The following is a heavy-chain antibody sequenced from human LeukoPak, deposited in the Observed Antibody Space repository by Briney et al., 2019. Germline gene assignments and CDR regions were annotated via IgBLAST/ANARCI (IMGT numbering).Heavy chain of an antibody. D-gene: IGHD1-26*01. CDR3: AKKDSGSYLDAFDI. CDR2: ISGSGGST. J-gene: IGHJ3*02. Sequence: PGGSLRLSCAASGFTFSSFEMNWVRQAPGKGLEWVSAISGSGGSTYYADSVKGRFTISRDNSKNTLYLQMNSLRAEDTAVYYCAKKDSGSYLDAFDIWGQGTMVTVSS. CDR1: GFTFSSFE. V-gene: IGHV3-23*01.